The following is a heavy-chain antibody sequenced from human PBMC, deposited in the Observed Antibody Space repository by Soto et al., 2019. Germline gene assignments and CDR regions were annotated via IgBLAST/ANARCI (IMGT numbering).Heavy chain of an antibody. CDR1: GGTFSSYT. CDR2: IIPILGIA. Sequence: QVQLVQSGAEVKKPGSSVKVSCKASGGTFSSYTISWVRQAPGQGLEWMGRIIPILGIANYAQKFQGRVTITADKSTSTAYMELSSLRSEDTAVYYCARDRLDYGSGSYDWFGPWGQGTLVTVSS. CDR3: ARDRLDYGSGSYDWFGP. V-gene: IGHV1-69*08. J-gene: IGHJ5*02. D-gene: IGHD3-10*01.